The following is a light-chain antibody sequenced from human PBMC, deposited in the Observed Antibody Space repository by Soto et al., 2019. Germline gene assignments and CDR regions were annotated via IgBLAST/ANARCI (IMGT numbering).Light chain of an antibody. CDR3: QQYYGKPPIT. V-gene: IGKV4-1*01. CDR2: WAS. CDR1: QSLFYNVRNKTY. J-gene: IGKJ5*01. Sequence: DIVLTQSSDSLAVSLGERATINCKSSQSLFYNVRNKTYLAWYQQKLGQPPTLLIYWASTRQSGVPERFSGSGSGTDFTLTVNSLQAEDAAVYYCQQYYGKPPITFGQGTRLEIK.